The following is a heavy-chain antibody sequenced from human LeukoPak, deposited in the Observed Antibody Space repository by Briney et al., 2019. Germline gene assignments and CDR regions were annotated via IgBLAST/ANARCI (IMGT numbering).Heavy chain of an antibody. CDR2: ISGSGDST. CDR3: ARGYCSSASCTPDYRFYYFHV. J-gene: IGHJ6*01. CDR1: GFIFSSDV. D-gene: IGHD2-2*01. Sequence: PGGSLRLSRAPSGFIFSSDVKSCGRQAPGKGLEWVSGISGSGDSTNYADSVKGRFTISRDNSKNTLYLQMNRLRAEDTAIYYCARGYCSSASCTPDYRFYYFHVWGQEATVTLSS. V-gene: IGHV3-23*01.